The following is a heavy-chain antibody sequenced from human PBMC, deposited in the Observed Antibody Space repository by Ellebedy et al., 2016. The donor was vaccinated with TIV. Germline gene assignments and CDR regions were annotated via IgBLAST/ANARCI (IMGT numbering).Heavy chain of an antibody. D-gene: IGHD3-10*01. V-gene: IGHV3-7*03. J-gene: IGHJ4*02. CDR2: IKQDGSEK. Sequence: PGGSLRLSCAASGFTFSSNWMSRVRQTPGKGLEWVAYIKQDGSEKYYVDSVKGRFTISRDNAKNSLYLQMNSLRAEDTVVYYCARGRSFNWGQGTLVTVSS. CDR3: ARGRSFN. CDR1: GFTFSSNW.